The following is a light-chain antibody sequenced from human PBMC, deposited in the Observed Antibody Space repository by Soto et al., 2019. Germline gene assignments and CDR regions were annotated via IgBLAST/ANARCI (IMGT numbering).Light chain of an antibody. CDR3: QQYNSYSWT. J-gene: IGKJ1*01. CDR1: QSISSW. CDR2: DAS. V-gene: IGKV1-5*01. Sequence: QMTQSPSTLSASVGDRVTITCRARQSISSWLAWYQQKPGKAPKLLIYDASSLESGVPSRFSGSGSGTEFTLTISSLQPDDFATYYCQQYNSYSWTFGQGTKVDIK.